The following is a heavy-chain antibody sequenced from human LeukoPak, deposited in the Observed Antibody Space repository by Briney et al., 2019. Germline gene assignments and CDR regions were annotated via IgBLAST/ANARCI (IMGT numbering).Heavy chain of an antibody. Sequence: TAGSLRLSCAVSGCTFSNYAWGWVRQAPGKGLEWVSSISGNGGGKYYADSVKGRFTISRDRSKNTLYLQINSLRAEVTAVYYCARDRRAATTVPYYFDYWGQGTLVTVSS. CDR2: ISGNGGGK. J-gene: IGHJ4*02. V-gene: IGHV3-23*01. D-gene: IGHD4-17*01. CDR1: GCTFSNYA. CDR3: ARDRRAATTVPYYFDY.